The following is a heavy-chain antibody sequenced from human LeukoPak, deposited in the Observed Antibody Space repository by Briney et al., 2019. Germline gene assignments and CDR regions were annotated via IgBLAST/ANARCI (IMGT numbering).Heavy chain of an antibody. D-gene: IGHD5-18*01. V-gene: IGHV3-66*01. CDR2: IYSGGST. J-gene: IGHJ4*02. Sequence: GGSLRLSCAASGFSVSNNYMSWVRQAPGKGLEWVSVIYSGGSTYYADSVKGRFTISRDNSKNTLYLEMNSLRAEDTAVYYCVRDGRKVNTPMVRGDYWGQGTLVTVSS. CDR3: VRDGRKVNTPMVRGDY. CDR1: GFSVSNNY.